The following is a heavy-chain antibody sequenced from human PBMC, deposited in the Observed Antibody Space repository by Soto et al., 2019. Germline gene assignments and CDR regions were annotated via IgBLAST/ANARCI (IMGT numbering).Heavy chain of an antibody. D-gene: IGHD3-3*01. Sequence: PXETLSLTCTVSGYSISSNNYYWGWIRQPPGKGLEWIGNIYYRGSSYYIPSLQSRVIMSVDTSKNQFSLKLSSVSAADTAVYYCARHKILERVFAYWGQGNQVTVSS. CDR3: ARHKILERVFAY. J-gene: IGHJ4*02. V-gene: IGHV4-39*01. CDR2: IYYRGSS. CDR1: GYSISSNNYY.